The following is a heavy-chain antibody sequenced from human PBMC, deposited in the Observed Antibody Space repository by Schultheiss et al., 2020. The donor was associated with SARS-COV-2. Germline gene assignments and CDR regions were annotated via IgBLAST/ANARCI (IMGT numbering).Heavy chain of an antibody. J-gene: IGHJ6*02. CDR3: ARAIRAVGYYFTQDV. D-gene: IGHD2/OR15-2a*01. Sequence: SQTLSLTCAISGDSVSSNSAAWNWIRQSPSRGLEWLGRTYYRSKWYNDYAVPVKSRITINPDTSKNQISLQLYSVTPEDTAVYYCARAIRAVGYYFTQDVWGQWTAVTVAS. V-gene: IGHV6-1*01. CDR2: TYYRSKWYN. CDR1: GDSVSSNSAA.